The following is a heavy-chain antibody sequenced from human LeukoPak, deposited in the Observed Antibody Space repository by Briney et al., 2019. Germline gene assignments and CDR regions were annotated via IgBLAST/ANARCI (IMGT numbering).Heavy chain of an antibody. Sequence: GGSLRLSCAASGFSFSNYAMRWVRQAPGKGLEWVAAISYDATIEHYADSVKGRFTISRDNSKDTLYLQMTSLRTEATAVYYCTGFRNVSRGSDGYFFDYWGQGTLVTVSS. V-gene: IGHV3-30*04. J-gene: IGHJ4*02. CDR1: GFSFSNYA. CDR3: TGFRNVSRGSDGYFFDY. D-gene: IGHD3-22*01. CDR2: ISYDATIE.